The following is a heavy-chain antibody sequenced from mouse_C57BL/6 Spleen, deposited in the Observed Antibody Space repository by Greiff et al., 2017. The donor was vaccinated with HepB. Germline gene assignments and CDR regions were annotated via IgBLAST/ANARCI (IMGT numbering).Heavy chain of an antibody. CDR3: AITTVVATDDY. CDR2: IYPGDGDT. V-gene: IGHV1-82*01. J-gene: IGHJ2*01. D-gene: IGHD1-1*01. Sequence: QVQLQQSGPELVKPGASVKISCKASGYAFSSSWMNWVKQRPGKGLEWIGRIYPGDGDTNYNGKFKGKATLTADKSSSTAYMQLSSLTSEDSAVYFCAITTVVATDDYWGQGTTLTVSS. CDR1: GYAFSSSW.